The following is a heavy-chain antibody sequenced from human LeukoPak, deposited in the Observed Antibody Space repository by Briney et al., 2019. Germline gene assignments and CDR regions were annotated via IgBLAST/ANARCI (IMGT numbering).Heavy chain of an antibody. CDR1: GFTFSTYG. J-gene: IGHJ6*02. CDR2: IYYDGSDS. V-gene: IGHV3-33*01. Sequence: GGSLRLSCAASGFTFSTYGMNWVRQAPGKGLEWVAVIYYDGSDSYYGDSVKGRFTISRDNSKNTLYLQMNRLRAEDTALYYCARYYGSGRGYYGLDVWGQGTTVTVSS. CDR3: ARYYGSGRGYYGLDV. D-gene: IGHD3-10*01.